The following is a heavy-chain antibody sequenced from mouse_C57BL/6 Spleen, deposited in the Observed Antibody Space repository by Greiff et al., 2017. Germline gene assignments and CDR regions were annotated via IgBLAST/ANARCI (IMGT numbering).Heavy chain of an antibody. D-gene: IGHD1-1*01. V-gene: IGHV1-26*01. J-gene: IGHJ2*01. CDR3: ARWDTTLDY. CDR2: INPNNGGT. Sequence: EVQLQQSGPELVKPGASVKISCKASGYTFTDYYMNWVKQSHGKSLEWIGDINPNNGGTSYNQKFKGKATLTVDKSSSTAYMELRSLTSEDSAVYYCARWDTTLDYWGQGTTLTVSS. CDR1: GYTFTDYY.